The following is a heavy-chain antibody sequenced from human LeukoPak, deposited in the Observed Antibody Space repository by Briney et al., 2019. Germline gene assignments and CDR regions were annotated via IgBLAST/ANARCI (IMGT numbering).Heavy chain of an antibody. V-gene: IGHV4-39*01. Sequence: SETLPLTCTVSGGSISISSYYWGWIRQPPRTGLEWIGTIYYSGNTYYNPSLKSRVTISVDTSKNQFSLKLGSVTAADTAVYYCARGLLYSGSFSRNWFDPWGQGTLVTVSS. CDR3: ARGLLYSGSFSRNWFDP. CDR1: GGSISISSYY. D-gene: IGHD1-26*01. J-gene: IGHJ5*02. CDR2: IYYSGNT.